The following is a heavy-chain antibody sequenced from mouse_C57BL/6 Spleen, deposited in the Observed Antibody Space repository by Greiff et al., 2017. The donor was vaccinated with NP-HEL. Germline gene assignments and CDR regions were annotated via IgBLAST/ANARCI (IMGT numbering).Heavy chain of an antibody. CDR3: TGTFYYFDY. J-gene: IGHJ2*01. Sequence: VKLQESGAELVRPGASVTLSCKASGYTFTDYEMHWVKQTPVHGLEWIGAIDPETGGTAYNQKFKGKAILTADKSSSTAYMELRSLTSEDTAVYYCTGTFYYFDYWGQGITLTVSS. V-gene: IGHV1-15*01. CDR2: IDPETGGT. CDR1: GYTFTDYE.